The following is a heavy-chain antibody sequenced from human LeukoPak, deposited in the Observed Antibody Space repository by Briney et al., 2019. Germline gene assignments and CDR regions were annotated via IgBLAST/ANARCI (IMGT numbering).Heavy chain of an antibody. Sequence: PSQTLSLTCTVSGGSISSSSYYWGWIRQTPGKGLEWIGSIHYSGSTYYNPSLKSRVTISVDTSKNQFSLKLSSVTAADSAMYYCTRPGDVVVPAAILSPPFDLWGQGTMVTVSS. CDR1: GGSISSSSYY. CDR3: TRPGDVVVPAAILSPPFDL. CDR2: IHYSGST. J-gene: IGHJ3*01. D-gene: IGHD2-2*02. V-gene: IGHV4-39*01.